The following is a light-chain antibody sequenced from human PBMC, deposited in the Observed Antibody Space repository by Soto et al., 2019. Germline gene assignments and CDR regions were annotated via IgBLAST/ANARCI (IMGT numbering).Light chain of an antibody. Sequence: QSALTQPASVSGSLGQSITISCTGTSSDVGGYNFVSWYQQYPGKAPKLIIYEVTDRPSGVSNRFSGSKSGSTASLTISGLQAEDEADYYCSSYTRRNTLAFGGGTNLTVL. V-gene: IGLV2-14*01. CDR2: EVT. CDR1: SSDVGGYNF. CDR3: SSYTRRNTLA. J-gene: IGLJ2*01.